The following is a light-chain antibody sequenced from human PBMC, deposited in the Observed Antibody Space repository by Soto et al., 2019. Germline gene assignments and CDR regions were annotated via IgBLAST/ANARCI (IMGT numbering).Light chain of an antibody. CDR3: QQRGNWPPT. J-gene: IGKJ1*01. CDR1: QSVSSY. V-gene: IGKV3-11*01. CDR2: DAS. Sequence: EIVLTQSPATLSLSPGERATLSFMASQSVSSYLAWYQQKPGQAPRLLIYDASNRATGIPARFSGSGSGTDFTLTISGLEPEDFAVYYCQQRGNWPPTFGQGTKVDIK.